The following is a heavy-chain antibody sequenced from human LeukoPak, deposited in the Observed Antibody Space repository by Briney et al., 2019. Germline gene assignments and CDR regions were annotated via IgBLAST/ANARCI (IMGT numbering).Heavy chain of an antibody. CDR3: ARAGYSYGKYFEY. J-gene: IGHJ4*02. D-gene: IGHD5-18*01. Sequence: GESLQISCKVSGSKFTSYWIGWVRQLPGTGLEWMGIIYPGDSDTRYSPSFQGQVTISADKSISTAYLQWSSLKASDTAMYFCARAGYSYGKYFEYWGQGTLVTVSS. CDR2: IYPGDSDT. V-gene: IGHV5-51*01. CDR1: GSKFTSYW.